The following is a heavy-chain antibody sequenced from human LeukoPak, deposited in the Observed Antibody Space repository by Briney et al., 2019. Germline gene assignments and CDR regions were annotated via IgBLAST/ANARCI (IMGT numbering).Heavy chain of an antibody. CDR1: GFTFSSYG. CDR2: ISGSGGST. J-gene: IGHJ4*02. V-gene: IGHV3-23*01. Sequence: GGSLRLSCSTSGFTFSSYGMSWVRQAPGKGLEWVSAISGSGGSTYYADSVKGRFTISRDNSKNTLYLQMNSLRAEDTAVYYCALPLDSGYDFLFDYWGQGTLVTVSS. D-gene: IGHD5-12*01. CDR3: ALPLDSGYDFLFDY.